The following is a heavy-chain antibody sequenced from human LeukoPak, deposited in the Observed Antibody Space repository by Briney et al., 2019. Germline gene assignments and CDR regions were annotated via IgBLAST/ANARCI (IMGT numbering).Heavy chain of an antibody. V-gene: IGHV1-18*01. CDR2: ISTYNGNT. CDR3: ARDPNQYEAVHPFDY. J-gene: IGHJ4*02. CDR1: GGTFSSYA. D-gene: IGHD6-19*01. Sequence: ASVKVSCKASGGTFSSYAISWVRQAPGQGLEWMGWISTYNGNTKYSQKLQGRVTMTTDTSTTTVYMELRSLRSDDTAVYYCARDPNQYEAVHPFDYWGQGTLVTVSS.